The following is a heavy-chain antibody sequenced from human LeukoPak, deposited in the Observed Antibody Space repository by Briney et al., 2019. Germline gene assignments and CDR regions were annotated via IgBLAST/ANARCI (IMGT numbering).Heavy chain of an antibody. J-gene: IGHJ4*02. Sequence: PGGSLRLSCEASGFRISKSWMTWVRQSPGRGLEGLACISENGSEEKYLDSVRGRFTISRDNAKNSLYLQMNSLTVEDTALYYCTKDRVGGALELWGQGTLATVSS. D-gene: IGHD2-21*01. CDR1: GFRISKSW. V-gene: IGHV3-7*01. CDR3: TKDRVGGALEL. CDR2: ISENGSEE.